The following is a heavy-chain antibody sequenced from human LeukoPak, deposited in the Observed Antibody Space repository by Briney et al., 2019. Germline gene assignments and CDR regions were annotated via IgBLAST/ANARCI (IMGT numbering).Heavy chain of an antibody. D-gene: IGHD3-3*01. CDR1: GFTFSSYA. Sequence: PGRSLRLSCAASGFTFSSYAMHWVRQAPGKGLEWVAVISYDGSNKYYADSVKGRFTISRDNSKNTLYLQMNSLRAEDTAVYYCAKENDFWSGYAQNWFDPWGQGTLVTVSS. J-gene: IGHJ5*02. V-gene: IGHV3-30-3*01. CDR3: AKENDFWSGYAQNWFDP. CDR2: ISYDGSNK.